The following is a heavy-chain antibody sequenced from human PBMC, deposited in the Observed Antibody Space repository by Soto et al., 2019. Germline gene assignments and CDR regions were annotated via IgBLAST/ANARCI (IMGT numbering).Heavy chain of an antibody. D-gene: IGHD6-6*01. J-gene: IGHJ6*02. Sequence: QVQLVQSGAEVKKPGASVKVSCKASGYAFSSYGITWVRQASGQGLEWMGWISPYNGHTIYAQNLQGRVTMTTDTFTSTAYWEVRNLRSDDTAMYYCARGFGPESSSYPTAVWGQGTTVTVSS. CDR1: GYAFSSYG. CDR3: ARGFGPESSSYPTAV. V-gene: IGHV1-18*01. CDR2: ISPYNGHT.